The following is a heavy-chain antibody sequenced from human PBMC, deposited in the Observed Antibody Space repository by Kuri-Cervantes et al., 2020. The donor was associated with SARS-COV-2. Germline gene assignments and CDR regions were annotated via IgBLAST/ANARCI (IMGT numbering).Heavy chain of an antibody. D-gene: IGHD6-13*01. J-gene: IGHJ4*02. CDR1: GDTFNSHT. CDR3: ARDDGGAAGQESIFDY. CDR2: IVPIFGTP. V-gene: IGHV1-69*13. Sequence: SVKVSCKASGDTFNSHTINWVRQAPGQGLEWMGGIVPIFGTPDYAQKFQGRVTITADTSIAYMELFSLRSDDTAVYYCARDDGGAAGQESIFDYWGQRTLVTVSS.